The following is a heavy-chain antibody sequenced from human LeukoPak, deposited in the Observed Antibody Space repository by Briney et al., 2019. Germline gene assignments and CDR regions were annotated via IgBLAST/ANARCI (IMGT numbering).Heavy chain of an antibody. D-gene: IGHD6-19*01. CDR1: GDSISSHY. Sequence: SETLSLTCTVSGDSISSHYWSWIRQPPGKGLEWIGYIYYSGSTNYNPSLKSRLTISIDKSRNQFSLKLSSVTAADTAVHYCAKMPVSYSSGWSNFDYWGQGTLVTVSS. CDR3: AKMPVSYSSGWSNFDY. V-gene: IGHV4-59*08. J-gene: IGHJ4*02. CDR2: IYYSGST.